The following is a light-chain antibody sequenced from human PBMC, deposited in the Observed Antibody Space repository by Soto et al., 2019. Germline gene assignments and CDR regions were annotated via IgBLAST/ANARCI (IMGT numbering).Light chain of an antibody. CDR3: SSYAGSNHNWV. CDR1: SSDVGGYNY. CDR2: EVS. J-gene: IGLJ3*02. Sequence: QSALTQPPSASGSPGQSVTISCTGTSSDVGGYNYVSWYQQHPGKAPKLVIYEVSKRPSGVPDRFSSSKSGNTASLTVSGLQAEDEADYYCSSYAGSNHNWVFGGGTKLTVL. V-gene: IGLV2-8*01.